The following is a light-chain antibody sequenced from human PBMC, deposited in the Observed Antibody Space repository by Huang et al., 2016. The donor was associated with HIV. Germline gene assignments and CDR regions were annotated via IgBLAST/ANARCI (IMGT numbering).Light chain of an antibody. CDR3: QQYNNWPRT. Sequence: EIVMRQSPATLSASPGERVTLSCTASQSVSSNLAWYQQKPGQGPRLLIYGASTRATGIPARVSGSGSGTEFTITISILQSEDFAVYYCQQYNNWPRTFGQGTKVEIK. CDR1: QSVSSN. CDR2: GAS. J-gene: IGKJ1*01. V-gene: IGKV3-15*01.